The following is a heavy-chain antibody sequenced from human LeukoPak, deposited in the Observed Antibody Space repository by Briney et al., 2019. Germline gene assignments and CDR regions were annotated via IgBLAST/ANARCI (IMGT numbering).Heavy chain of an antibody. CDR2: IYHSGST. CDR1: SYSICSGFY. Sequence: PSETVSLTCAVSSYSICSGFYGGRIRQPPRKGLDWVGSIYHSGSTFYNPSLKSRVTISVDTSKRQFSLRLSSMTAADTAVYYCARHEAEMATILGGYWGQGTLVTASS. J-gene: IGHJ4*02. V-gene: IGHV4-38-2*01. D-gene: IGHD5-24*01. CDR3: ARHEAEMATILGGY.